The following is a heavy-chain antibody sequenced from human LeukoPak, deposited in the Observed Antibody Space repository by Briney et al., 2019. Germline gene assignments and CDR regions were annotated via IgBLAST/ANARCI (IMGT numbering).Heavy chain of an antibody. V-gene: IGHV4-39*07. CDR3: ARDQAAAGIFDY. CDR2: IYYSGST. CDR1: GGSISSSSYY. D-gene: IGHD6-13*01. Sequence: PSETLSLTCTVSGGSISSSSYYWGWIRQPPGKGLEWIGSIYYSGSTYYNPSLKSRVTISVDTSKNQFSLKLSSVTAADTAVYYCARDQAAAGIFDYWGQGTLVTVSS. J-gene: IGHJ4*02.